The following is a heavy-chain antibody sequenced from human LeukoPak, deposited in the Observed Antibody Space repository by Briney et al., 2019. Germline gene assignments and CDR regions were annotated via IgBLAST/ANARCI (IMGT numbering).Heavy chain of an antibody. D-gene: IGHD6-13*01. J-gene: IGHJ4*02. CDR2: INPNSGGT. V-gene: IGHV1-2*02. Sequence: ASVKVSCKASGYTFTGYYMHWVRQAPGQGLEWMGWINPNSGGTNYAQKFQGRVTMTRDTSISTAYMELSRLRSDDTAVYYCARRYSSSWYRTGHFDYWGQGTLVTVSS. CDR3: ARRYSSSWYRTGHFDY. CDR1: GYTFTGYY.